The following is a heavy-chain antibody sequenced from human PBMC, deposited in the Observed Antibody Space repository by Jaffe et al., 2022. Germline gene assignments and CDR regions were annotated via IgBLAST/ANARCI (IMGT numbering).Heavy chain of an antibody. CDR1: GGSISSYY. CDR3: ARGRKGYYFDY. CDR2: IYYSGST. J-gene: IGHJ4*02. V-gene: IGHV4-59*01. Sequence: QVQLQESGPGLVKPSETLSLTCTVSGGSISSYYWSWIRQPPGKGLEWIGYIYYSGSTNYNPSLKSRVTISVDTSKNQFSLKLSSVTAADTAVYYCARGRKGYYFDYWGQGTLVTVSS.